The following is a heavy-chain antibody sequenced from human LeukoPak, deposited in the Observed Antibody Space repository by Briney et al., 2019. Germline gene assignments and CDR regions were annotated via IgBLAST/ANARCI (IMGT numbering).Heavy chain of an antibody. V-gene: IGHV3-21*01. J-gene: IGHJ4*02. CDR2: ISSSSSYI. CDR3: ARGRSGSYGFFDY. D-gene: IGHD3-10*01. CDR1: GYTFSSYS. Sequence: ASVKVSCKASGYTFSSYSMNWVRQAPGKGLEWVSSISSSSSYIYYADSVKGRFTISRDNAKNTVYLQMNSLRAEDTAVYYCARGRSGSYGFFDYWSLGNLVTVSS.